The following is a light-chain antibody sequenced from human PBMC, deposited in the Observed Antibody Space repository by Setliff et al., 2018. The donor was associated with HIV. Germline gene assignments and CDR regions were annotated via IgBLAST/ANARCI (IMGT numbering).Light chain of an antibody. Sequence: QSVLTQPASVSGSPGQSITISCTGISSDVGTCNFVSWYQQHPGKAPKLMIYDVSNRPSGVSNRFSGSKSGNTASLTISGLQAEDEADYYCSSYTSSSTLGVFGGGTKVTVL. CDR3: SSYTSSSTLGV. V-gene: IGLV2-14*03. CDR1: SSDVGTCNF. J-gene: IGLJ2*01. CDR2: DVS.